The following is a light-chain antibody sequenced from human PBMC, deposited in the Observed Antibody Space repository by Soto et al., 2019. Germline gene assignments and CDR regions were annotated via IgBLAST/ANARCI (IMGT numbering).Light chain of an antibody. CDR3: QQDYNLPIT. Sequence: VVMTQSPGTLSVSPGEGVTLSCRASQSVGNSLAWYQQKPGQAPRLLIYGASTRATGLPVRFSGSGSGTQFTLTISSLQSEDFAVYYCQQDYNLPITFGQGTRLEIK. J-gene: IGKJ5*01. V-gene: IGKV3-15*01. CDR2: GAS. CDR1: QSVGNS.